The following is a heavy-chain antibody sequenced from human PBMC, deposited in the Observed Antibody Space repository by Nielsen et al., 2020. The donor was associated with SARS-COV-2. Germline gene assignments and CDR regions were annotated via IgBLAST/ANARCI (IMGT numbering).Heavy chain of an antibody. J-gene: IGHJ6*02. D-gene: IGHD2-2*02. CDR3: AKKPEIIDCSSTSCYTFYYYGMDV. CDR2: ISGSGGST. V-gene: IGHV3-23*01. CDR1: GFTFSSYA. Sequence: GESLKISCAASGFTFSSYAMSWVRQAPGKGLEWVSVISGSGGSTYYADSVKGRFTISRDNSKNTLYLQMNSLRAEDTAVYYCAKKPEIIDCSSTSCYTFYYYGMDVWGQGTTVTVSS.